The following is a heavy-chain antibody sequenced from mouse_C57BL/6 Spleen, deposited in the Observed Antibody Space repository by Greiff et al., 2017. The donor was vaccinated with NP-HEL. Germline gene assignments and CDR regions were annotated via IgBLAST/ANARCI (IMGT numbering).Heavy chain of an antibody. CDR1: GFTFSSYA. CDR2: ISDGGSYT. CDR3: ARDSLYGNYGRWYFDV. D-gene: IGHD2-1*01. Sequence: DVQLVESGGGLVKPGGSLKLSCAASGFTFSSYAMSWVRQTPEKRLEWVATISDGGSYTYYPDNVKGRFTISRDNAKNNLYLQMSHLKSEDTAMYYCARDSLYGNYGRWYFDVWGTGTTVTVSS. J-gene: IGHJ1*03. V-gene: IGHV5-4*01.